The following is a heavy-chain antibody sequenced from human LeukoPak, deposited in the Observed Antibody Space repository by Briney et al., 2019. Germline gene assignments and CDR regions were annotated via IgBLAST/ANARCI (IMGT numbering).Heavy chain of an antibody. J-gene: IGHJ4*02. CDR2: ISSSGGST. CDR3: ARGVYNLEY. V-gene: IGHV3-23*01. CDR1: GFTFSTYA. D-gene: IGHD5/OR15-5a*01. Sequence: GGSLRLSCAASGFTFSTYAMTWVRQDPGKGLEWVSGISSSGGSTYYADSVKGRFTISRDNSKNTLYLQMNSLRADDTAVYYCARGVYNLEYWGQGTLVTFSS.